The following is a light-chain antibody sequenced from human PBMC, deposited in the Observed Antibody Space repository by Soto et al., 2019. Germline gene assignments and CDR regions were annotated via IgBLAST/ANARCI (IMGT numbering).Light chain of an antibody. J-gene: IGKJ5*01. CDR2: GAS. CDR1: QSLSSN. CDR3: QQYKNWPPIT. V-gene: IGKV3-15*01. Sequence: EIVMTQSPATLSASPGERATLSCRASQSLSSNLAWYQQKPRQAPRLLIYGASTRATGVPARFSGSGSGTEFTLSISSLQSEDFAVYYCQQYKNWPPITFGQGTRLEN.